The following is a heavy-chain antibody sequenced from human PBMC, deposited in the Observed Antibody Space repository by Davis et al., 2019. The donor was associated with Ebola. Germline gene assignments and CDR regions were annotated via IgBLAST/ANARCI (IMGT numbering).Heavy chain of an antibody. Sequence: PGGSLRLSCAASGFTFSSYGMHWGRQAPGKGLEWVSSIGGGGGSTYYADSVKGRFTISRDNSKNTLYLQMNSLRAEDTAVYYCAKEEFNWDFDFWGQGTLVTVSS. V-gene: IGHV3-23*01. CDR2: IGGGGGST. CDR1: GFTFSSYG. CDR3: AKEEFNWDFDF. D-gene: IGHD1-1*01. J-gene: IGHJ4*02.